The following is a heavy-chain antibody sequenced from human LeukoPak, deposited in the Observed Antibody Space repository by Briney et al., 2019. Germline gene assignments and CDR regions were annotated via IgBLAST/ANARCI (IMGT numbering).Heavy chain of an antibody. CDR3: ARSGYSYGADAFDI. V-gene: IGHV4-59*01. CDR1: GGSISTYY. D-gene: IGHD5-18*01. J-gene: IGHJ3*02. CDR2: IYYTGST. Sequence: NPSETLSLTCTLSGGSISTYYWSWVRQPPGKGLEWIGYIYYTGSTDYNPSLKSRVTISVDTSKNHFSLKLSSVTAADTAVYYCARSGYSYGADAFDIWGQGTMVTVSS.